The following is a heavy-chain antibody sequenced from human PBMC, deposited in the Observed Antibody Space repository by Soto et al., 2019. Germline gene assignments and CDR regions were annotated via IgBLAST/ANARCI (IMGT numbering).Heavy chain of an antibody. Sequence: QVQLVQSGAEVKKPGASVKVSCKASGYTFTSYDINWVRQATGQGLEWRGWMNPNSGNTGYAQKFQGRVTMTMNTSMSTAYMELSSLRSEDTAVYYCARGINYYDSGDDAFDLWGQGTMVTVSS. CDR3: ARGINYYDSGDDAFDL. V-gene: IGHV1-8*01. CDR1: GYTFTSYD. D-gene: IGHD3-10*01. CDR2: MNPNSGNT. J-gene: IGHJ3*01.